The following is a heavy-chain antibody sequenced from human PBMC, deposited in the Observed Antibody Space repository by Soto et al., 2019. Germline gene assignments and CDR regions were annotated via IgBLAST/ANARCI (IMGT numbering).Heavy chain of an antibody. CDR3: ARSSVRGWSY. D-gene: IGHD3-10*02. Sequence: SETLSLTCAVYGGSFSGYYWTWIRQPPGKGLEWIGEITHSGSTNYNPSLKSRATISVDTSKNQFSLNLNSVTAADTAVYYCARSSVRGWSYWGQGTLVTVS. CDR1: GGSFSGYY. J-gene: IGHJ4*02. V-gene: IGHV4-34*01. CDR2: ITHSGST.